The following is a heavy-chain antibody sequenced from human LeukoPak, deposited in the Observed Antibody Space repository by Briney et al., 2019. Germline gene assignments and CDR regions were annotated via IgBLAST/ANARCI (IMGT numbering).Heavy chain of an antibody. Sequence: GGSLRLSCAASGFTFSSYGMHWVRQAPRKGLEWVANINQGGSDKSYVDSVKGRFTISRDNAKSSLYLEMNSLRVEDTAMYYCARTSRSSSIDDWGQGTLVTVSS. J-gene: IGHJ4*02. CDR1: GFTFSSYG. CDR2: INQGGSDK. D-gene: IGHD2-15*01. V-gene: IGHV3-7*01. CDR3: ARTSRSSSIDD.